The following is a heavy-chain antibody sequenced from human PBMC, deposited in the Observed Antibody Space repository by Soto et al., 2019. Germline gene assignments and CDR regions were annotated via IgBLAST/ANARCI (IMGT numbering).Heavy chain of an antibody. J-gene: IGHJ4*02. CDR3: ARDFAQTVANPGPSNY. D-gene: IGHD4-17*01. CDR1: GYTFTSYY. Sequence: QVHLLQSGAEVKMPGASVKVSCQASGYTFTSYYLHWVRQAPGQRLEWLGIINPSGGTTTYTQRFQGRVTVTSDTPTSTVYTELSSLGSDDTAVYYCARDFAQTVANPGPSNYWGQGTLVTVSS. CDR2: INPSGGTT. V-gene: IGHV1-46*01.